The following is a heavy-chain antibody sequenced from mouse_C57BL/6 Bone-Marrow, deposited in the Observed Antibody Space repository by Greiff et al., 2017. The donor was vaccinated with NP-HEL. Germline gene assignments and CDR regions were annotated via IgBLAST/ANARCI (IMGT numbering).Heavy chain of an antibody. D-gene: IGHD2-4*01. Sequence: VKLQESGAELARPGASVKLSCKASGYTFTSYGISWVKQRTGQGLEWIGEIYPRSGNTYYNEKFKGKATLTADKSSSTAYMELRSLTSEDSAVYFCAGGLRRWGQGTLVTVSA. V-gene: IGHV1-81*01. J-gene: IGHJ3*02. CDR1: GYTFTSYG. CDR3: AGGLRR. CDR2: IYPRSGNT.